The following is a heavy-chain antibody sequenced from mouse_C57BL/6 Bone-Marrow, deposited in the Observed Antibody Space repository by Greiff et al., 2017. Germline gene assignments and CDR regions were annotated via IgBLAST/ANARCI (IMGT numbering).Heavy chain of an antibody. Sequence: QVQLQQSGAELVMPGASVKLSCKASGYTFTSYWMHWVKQRPGQGLEWIGEIDPSDSYTNYNQKFKGKSTLTVDKSSSTAYMQLSSLTSEDSAVYYCARRRDGYYLYYFDYWGQGTTLTVSS. CDR1: GYTFTSYW. CDR3: ARRRDGYYLYYFDY. D-gene: IGHD2-3*01. J-gene: IGHJ2*01. V-gene: IGHV1-69*01. CDR2: IDPSDSYT.